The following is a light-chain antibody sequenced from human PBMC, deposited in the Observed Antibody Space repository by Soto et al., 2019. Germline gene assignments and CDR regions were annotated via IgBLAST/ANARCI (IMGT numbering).Light chain of an antibody. CDR1: QSVGSN. Sequence: ETVMTQSPATLSVSPGEGATLSCRASQSVGSNLAWYQQRPGQAPRLLIYGASTRATGLPARFSGSGSATEFTLTISGLQSADFAVYYRQQYNNWPPHTFGQGTKLEIK. V-gene: IGKV3-15*01. CDR3: QQYNNWPPHT. CDR2: GAS. J-gene: IGKJ2*01.